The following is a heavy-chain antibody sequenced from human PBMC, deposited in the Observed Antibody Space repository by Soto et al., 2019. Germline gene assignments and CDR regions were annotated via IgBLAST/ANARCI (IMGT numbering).Heavy chain of an antibody. D-gene: IGHD2-15*01. CDR2: ISGSGGST. Sequence: EVQLLESGGGLVQPGGSLRLSCAASGFTFSSYAMSWVRHAPGKGLEWVSAISGSGGSTYYADSVKGRFTISRDNSKNTLYLQMNSLRAEDTAVYYCANVVVAAKAVNFDYWGQGTLVTVSS. CDR3: ANVVVAAKAVNFDY. CDR1: GFTFSSYA. V-gene: IGHV3-23*01. J-gene: IGHJ4*02.